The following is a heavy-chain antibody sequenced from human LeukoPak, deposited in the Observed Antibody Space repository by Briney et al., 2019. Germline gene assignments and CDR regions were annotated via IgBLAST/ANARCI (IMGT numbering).Heavy chain of an antibody. CDR1: GFTFSSYA. V-gene: IGHV3-30-3*01. D-gene: IGHD6-13*01. Sequence: GGSLRLSCAASGFTFSSYAMHWVRQAPGKGLEWVAVISYDGSNKYYADSVKGRFTISRDNSKNTLYLQMNSLRAEDTAVYYCASARSSSSWSFPFDYWGQGTLVTVSS. CDR2: ISYDGSNK. J-gene: IGHJ4*02. CDR3: ASARSSSSWSFPFDY.